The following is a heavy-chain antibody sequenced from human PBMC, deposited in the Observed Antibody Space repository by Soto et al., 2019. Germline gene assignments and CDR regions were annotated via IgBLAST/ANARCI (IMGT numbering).Heavy chain of an antibody. CDR1: GFTFSSYA. CDR3: AKRCSSSSEVYYFDY. Sequence: EVQLLESGGGLVQPGGSLRLSCAASGFTFSSYAMSWVRQAPGKGLEWVSAISGSGGSTYYADSVKGRFTISRDNSTNTLYLQMNSLRAEDTAVYYCAKRCSSSSEVYYFDYWGQGTLVTVSS. V-gene: IGHV3-23*01. CDR2: ISGSGGST. J-gene: IGHJ4*02. D-gene: IGHD6-6*01.